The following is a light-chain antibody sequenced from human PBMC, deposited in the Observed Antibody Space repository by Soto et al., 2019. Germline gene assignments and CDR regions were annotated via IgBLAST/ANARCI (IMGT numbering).Light chain of an antibody. Sequence: QSVLTQPASVSGSPGQSITISCTGTSSDVGAYKYVSWYQQHPGKAPRLMMYDVSNRPSGVSTRFSGSKSGNTASLTISGLQAEDEADYYCTSYTISSTLRYVFGTGNKLTVL. V-gene: IGLV2-14*01. CDR2: DVS. CDR1: SSDVGAYKY. J-gene: IGLJ1*01. CDR3: TSYTISSTLRYV.